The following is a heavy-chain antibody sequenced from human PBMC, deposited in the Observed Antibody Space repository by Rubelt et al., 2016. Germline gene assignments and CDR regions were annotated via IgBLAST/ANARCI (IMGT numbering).Heavy chain of an antibody. J-gene: IGHJ4*02. CDR1: GGSIRSSFYY. CDR3: ARDPRYHGSGSPFDY. D-gene: IGHD3-10*01. CDR2: INYSGST. Sequence: LQLQESGPGLVKPSETLSLTCSVSGGSIRSSFYYWGWIRQPPGKGLEWIGSINYSGSTYYNPSLKNRVTISVDPSKNQFPRERTLVTAAETAVYYCARDPRYHGSGSPFDYWGQGTLVTVSS. V-gene: IGHV4-39*06.